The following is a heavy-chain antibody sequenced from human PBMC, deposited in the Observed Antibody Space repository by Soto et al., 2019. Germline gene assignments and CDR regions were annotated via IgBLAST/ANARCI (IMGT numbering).Heavy chain of an antibody. CDR1: GYRFTNYG. V-gene: IGHV1-18*04. CDR3: ARDVSSLYYYYYGRDV. D-gene: IGHD6-13*01. J-gene: IGHJ6*02. Sequence: ASVKVSCKASGYRFTNYGKSCVRQAPGERREGMGWISDDNGNTNYAQKLQGRVTMTTDTSTSTAYMELRSLRSDDTAVYYCARDVSSLYYYYYGRDVWGQGTTVTVSS. CDR2: ISDDNGNT.